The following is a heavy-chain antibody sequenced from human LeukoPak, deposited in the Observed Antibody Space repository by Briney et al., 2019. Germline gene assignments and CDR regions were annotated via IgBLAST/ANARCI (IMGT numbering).Heavy chain of an antibody. D-gene: IGHD1-26*01. V-gene: IGHV5-10-1*01. Sequence: GESLRISCKGFGYSFSIYWITWVRQMPGKGLEWMGTIDPSDSYTKYSPSFEGHVTISADKSISTAYLQWSSLKASDIAMYYCARMGPVGVTNVDYWGQGTLVTVSS. CDR3: ARMGPVGVTNVDY. CDR1: GYSFSIYW. CDR2: IDPSDSYT. J-gene: IGHJ4*02.